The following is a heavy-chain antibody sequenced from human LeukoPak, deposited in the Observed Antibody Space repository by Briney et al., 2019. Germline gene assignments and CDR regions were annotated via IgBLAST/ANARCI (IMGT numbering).Heavy chain of an antibody. J-gene: IGHJ3*02. V-gene: IGHV3-23*01. D-gene: IGHD2-2*01. CDR2: ISGSGGST. CDR3: AKGYCSSSSCYSYAFDI. Sequence: GGSLRLSCAASGFTFSSYAMSWVRQAPGKGLEWVSAISGSGGSTYYADSVKGRFTISRDNSKNTLFLQMNSLRAEDTAVYYCAKGYCSSSSCYSYAFDIWGQGTVVTVSS. CDR1: GFTFSSYA.